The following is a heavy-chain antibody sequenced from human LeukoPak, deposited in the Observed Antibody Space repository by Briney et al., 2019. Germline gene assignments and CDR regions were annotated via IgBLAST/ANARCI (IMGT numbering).Heavy chain of an antibody. J-gene: IGHJ6*02. CDR2: IYYSGST. Sequence: SETLSPTCTVSGGSISSYYWSWIRQPPGKGLEWIGYIYYSGSTNYNPSLKSRVTISVDTSKNQFSLKLSSVTAADTAVYYCARQPHVDPYLGNGMDVWGQGTTVTVSS. CDR1: GGSISSYY. CDR3: ARQPHVDPYLGNGMDV. V-gene: IGHV4-59*01. D-gene: IGHD3-16*01.